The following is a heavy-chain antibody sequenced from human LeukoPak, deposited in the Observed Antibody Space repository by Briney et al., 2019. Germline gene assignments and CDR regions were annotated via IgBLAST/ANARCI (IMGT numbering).Heavy chain of an antibody. J-gene: IGHJ6*03. Sequence: GGSLRLSCAASGFTFSSYAMTWVRQAPGKGLEWVSVISGGGGSTYYADSVKGRLTISRDNSKNTLYLQLNSLRAEDTAVYYCAGEYELLQSYYYYMDVWGKGTTVTVSS. V-gene: IGHV3-23*01. D-gene: IGHD2-15*01. CDR2: ISGGGGST. CDR3: AGEYELLQSYYYYMDV. CDR1: GFTFSSYA.